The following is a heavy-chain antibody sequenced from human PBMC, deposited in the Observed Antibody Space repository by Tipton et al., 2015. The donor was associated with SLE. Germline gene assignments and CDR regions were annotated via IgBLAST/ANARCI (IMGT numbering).Heavy chain of an antibody. D-gene: IGHD2-15*01. Sequence: QLVQSGAEVKKPGASVKVSCKASGYTFTSYGISWVRQAPGQGLEWMGWISAYNGNTNYAQKLRCRVTMTTDTSTSTAYMELRSLISDDTAVYYCARDYSGGNPYYYYGMDVWGQGTTVTVSS. CDR3: ARDYSGGNPYYYYGMDV. CDR1: GYTFTSYG. V-gene: IGHV1-18*01. J-gene: IGHJ6*02. CDR2: ISAYNGNT.